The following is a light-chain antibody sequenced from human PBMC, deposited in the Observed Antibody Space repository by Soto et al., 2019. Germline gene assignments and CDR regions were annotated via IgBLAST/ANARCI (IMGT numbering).Light chain of an antibody. CDR3: SSFSNSDTPDV. V-gene: IGLV2-14*03. CDR1: SRDIGGYDF. J-gene: IGLJ1*01. Sequence: SALAQPASVSGSPGQSITISCAGSSRDIGGYDFVSWYQQHPGEVPKLILFDVSDRPSGVSDRFSGSKSGDTASLTISGLQVEDEDEYYCSSFSNSDTPDVFGTGTKVTVL. CDR2: DVS.